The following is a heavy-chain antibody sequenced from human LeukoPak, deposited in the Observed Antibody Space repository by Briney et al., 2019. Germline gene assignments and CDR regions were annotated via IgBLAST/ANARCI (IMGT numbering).Heavy chain of an antibody. CDR3: ARRTSAYYHFFGY. D-gene: IGHD3-3*01. CDR1: GGSISSYY. CDR2: LYYSGST. Sequence: SETLSLTCTVSGGSISSYYWCWIRQPPGKGLEGIGCLYYSGSTDYTPSLKSRVTISVDTSKNQFSLKLSSVTAADTAVYYCARRTSAYYHFFGYWGRGALVTVSS. V-gene: IGHV4-59*08. J-gene: IGHJ4*02.